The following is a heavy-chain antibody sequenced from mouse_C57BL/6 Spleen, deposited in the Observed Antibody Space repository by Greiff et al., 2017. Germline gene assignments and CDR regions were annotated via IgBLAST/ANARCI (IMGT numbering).Heavy chain of an antibody. Sequence: DVKLVESGPGLVKPSQSLSLTCSVSGYSITSGYYWNWIRQFPGNKLEWMGYIRYDGSNNYNPSLKNRITITRDTSKNLFFLKLNSVTTEDTATYYCASSNLRYLDYWGQGTTLTVSS. CDR1: GYSITSGYY. J-gene: IGHJ2*01. CDR3: ASSNLRYLDY. V-gene: IGHV3-6*01. CDR2: IRYDGSN. D-gene: IGHD4-1*01.